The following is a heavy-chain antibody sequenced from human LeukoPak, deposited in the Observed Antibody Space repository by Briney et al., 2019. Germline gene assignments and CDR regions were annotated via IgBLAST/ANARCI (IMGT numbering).Heavy chain of an antibody. CDR1: GYTFTGYY. CDR2: IIPIFGTA. CDR3: ASRAPTTPNDY. D-gene: IGHD1-14*01. V-gene: IGHV1-69*05. J-gene: IGHJ4*02. Sequence: SVKVSCKASGYTFTGYYMHWVRQAPGQGLEWMGRIIPIFGTANYAQKFKGRVTITTDESTSTAYLELSSLRSEDTAVYYCASRAPTTPNDYWGQGTLVTVSS.